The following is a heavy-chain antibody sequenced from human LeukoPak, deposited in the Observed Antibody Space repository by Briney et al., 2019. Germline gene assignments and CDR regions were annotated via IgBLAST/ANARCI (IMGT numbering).Heavy chain of an antibody. V-gene: IGHV3-23*01. CDR1: GFTLSTYA. J-gene: IGHJ4*02. CDR2: ISSNGASR. CDR3: ATLTSRWLSEANFDY. D-gene: IGHD5-12*01. Sequence: GGSLRLSCAASGFTLSTYAMIWVRQAPGKGLEWVSAISSNGASRYYADSVKGRFTISRDNAKNTLYLQMNSLRAEDTAVYYCATLTSRWLSEANFDYWGQGTLVTVSS.